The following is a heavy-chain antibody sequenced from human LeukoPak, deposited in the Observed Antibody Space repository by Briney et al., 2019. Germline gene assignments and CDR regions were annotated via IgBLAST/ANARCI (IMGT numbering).Heavy chain of an antibody. J-gene: IGHJ3*02. CDR1: GGSISSGSYY. Sequence: TSETLSLTCTVSGGSISSGSYYWSWIRQPAGKGLEWIGRIYTSGSTNYNPSLKSRVTMSVDTSKNQFSLKLSSVTAADTAVYYCARGVYGGNSHGTAFDIWGQGTMVTVSS. CDR2: IYTSGST. V-gene: IGHV4-61*02. D-gene: IGHD4-23*01. CDR3: ARGVYGGNSHGTAFDI.